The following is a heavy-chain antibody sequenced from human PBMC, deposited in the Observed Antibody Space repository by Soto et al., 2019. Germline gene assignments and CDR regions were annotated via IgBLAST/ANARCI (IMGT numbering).Heavy chain of an antibody. Sequence: ASVKVSCKASGYTFTSYAMHWVRQAPGQRLEWMGWINAGIGSTKYSQKFQGRVTITRDTSASTAYMELSSLRSEDTAVYYCATVVPAAIYYYYYGMDVWGQGTTVTVSS. CDR3: ATVVPAAIYYYYYGMDV. CDR2: INAGIGST. J-gene: IGHJ6*02. D-gene: IGHD2-2*01. CDR1: GYTFTSYA. V-gene: IGHV1-3*01.